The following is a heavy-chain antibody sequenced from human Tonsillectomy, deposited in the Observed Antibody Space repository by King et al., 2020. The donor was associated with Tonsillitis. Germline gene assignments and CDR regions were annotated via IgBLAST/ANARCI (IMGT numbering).Heavy chain of an antibody. D-gene: IGHD4-11*01. V-gene: IGHV3-23*01. CDR1: GFTFSSYA. Sequence: VQLLESGGGLVQPGGSLRLSCATSGFTFSSYAMSWVRQAPGKGLEWVSGISGVDGSTYYVDSVKGRFTISRDNSKDTLYLQMDSLRAEDTAVYYCARAGDYSDYVFFDPWGQETLLTVSS. J-gene: IGHJ5*02. CDR3: ARAGDYSDYVFFDP. CDR2: ISGVDGST.